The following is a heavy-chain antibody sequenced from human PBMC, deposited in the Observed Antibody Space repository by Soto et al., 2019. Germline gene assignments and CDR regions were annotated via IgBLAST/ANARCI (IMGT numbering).Heavy chain of an antibody. CDR1: GFTFSSYA. J-gene: IGHJ4*02. D-gene: IGHD6-6*01. V-gene: IGHV3-30-3*01. Sequence: LRLSCAASGFTFSSYAMHWVRQAPGKGLEWVAVISYDGSNKYYADSVKGRFTISRDNSKNTLYLQMNSLRAEDTAVYYCARGHKRIAAPFPVDYWGQGTLVTVSS. CDR2: ISYDGSNK. CDR3: ARGHKRIAAPFPVDY.